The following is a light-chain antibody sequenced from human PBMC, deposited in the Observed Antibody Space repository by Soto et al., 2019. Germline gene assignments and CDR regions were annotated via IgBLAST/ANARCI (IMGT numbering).Light chain of an antibody. CDR1: QSVSSSY. CDR3: QQYGSSPRT. V-gene: IGKV3-20*01. Sequence: EIVLTQSPGTLSLSPGERATLSCRASQSVSSSYLAWYQQKPGQAPRLLIYGASSRATGIPDRFSGRGSGTDFTLTISRLEPEDFAVYYCQQYGSSPRTVGQVTKVDIK. J-gene: IGKJ1*01. CDR2: GAS.